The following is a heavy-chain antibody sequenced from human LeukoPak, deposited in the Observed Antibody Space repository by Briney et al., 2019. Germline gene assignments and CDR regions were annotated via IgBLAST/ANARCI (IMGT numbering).Heavy chain of an antibody. V-gene: IGHV3-11*06. J-gene: IGHJ1*01. CDR2: ISTSSSST. CDR3: ARDLFFSDAGYSSGWRAEYFHH. D-gene: IGHD6-19*01. Sequence: PGGSLRLSCAASGFTFSDYYMSWIRQAPGKGLEWVSYISTSSSSTNYADPVKGRFTISRDNAKNSLFLQMNSLRAEDTAVYYCARDLFFSDAGYSSGWRAEYFHHWGQGTLVTVSS. CDR1: GFTFSDYY.